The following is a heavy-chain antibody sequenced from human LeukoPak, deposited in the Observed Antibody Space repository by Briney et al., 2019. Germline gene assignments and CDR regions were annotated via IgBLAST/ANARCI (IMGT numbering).Heavy chain of an antibody. J-gene: IGHJ4*02. CDR3: ARSLFLRFSDY. CDR2: IYYSGST. Sequence: SQTLSLTCTVSGGSISSGDYYWSWIRQPPGTGLEWIGYIYYSGSTYYNPSHKSRVTISVDTSKNQFSLKLSSVTAADTAVYYCARSLFLRFSDYWGQGTLVTVSS. V-gene: IGHV4-30-4*08. CDR1: GGSISSGDYY. D-gene: IGHD3-3*01.